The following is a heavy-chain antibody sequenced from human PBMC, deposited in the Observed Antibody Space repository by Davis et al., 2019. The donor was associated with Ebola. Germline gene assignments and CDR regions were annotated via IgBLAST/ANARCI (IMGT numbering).Heavy chain of an antibody. V-gene: IGHV4-30-4*07. Sequence: LRLSCAVSGGFVSSGGYSWSWIRQPPGRGLEWIAYYYYTGTTYSNPSLKSRVTISVDTSKNQFSLKLTSVTAADTAVYYCARGDSYYDPSGYYAGPEAPDHWGQGTLVSVSS. J-gene: IGHJ4*02. CDR1: GGFVSSGGYS. CDR2: YYYTGTT. D-gene: IGHD3-22*01. CDR3: ARGDSYYDPSGYYAGPEAPDH.